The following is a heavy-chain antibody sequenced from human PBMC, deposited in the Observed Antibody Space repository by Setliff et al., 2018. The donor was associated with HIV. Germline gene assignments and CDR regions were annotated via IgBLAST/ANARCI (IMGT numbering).Heavy chain of an antibody. CDR1: GYTFNDNY. CDR2: INTSGGSA. CDR3: AKVMSITMVRGALGN. J-gene: IGHJ4*02. D-gene: IGHD3-10*01. Sequence: ASVKVSCKASGYTFNDNYIHWVRQAPGQGLEWMGVINTSGGSAGYAEKFRGRVTMTSDTSTRTVYMELSSLRSDDTAVYYCAKVMSITMVRGALGNWGQGTLVTVSS. V-gene: IGHV1-46*02.